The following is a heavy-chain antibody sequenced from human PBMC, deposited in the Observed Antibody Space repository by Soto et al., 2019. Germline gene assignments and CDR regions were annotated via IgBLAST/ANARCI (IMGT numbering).Heavy chain of an antibody. CDR2: ISYDGSNK. CDR1: GFTFCSYG. J-gene: IGHJ3*02. Sequence: GGSLRLSCAASGFTFCSYGMHWVRQAPGKGPEWVAVISYDGSNKYYADSVKGRFTISRDNSKNTLYLQMNSLRAEDTAVYYCAKDSYCTNGVCYDAFDIWGQGTMVTVSS. CDR3: AKDSYCTNGVCYDAFDI. D-gene: IGHD2-8*01. V-gene: IGHV3-30*18.